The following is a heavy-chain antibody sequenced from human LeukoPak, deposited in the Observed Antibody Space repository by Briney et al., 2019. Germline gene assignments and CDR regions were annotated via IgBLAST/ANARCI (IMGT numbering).Heavy chain of an antibody. D-gene: IGHD5-12*01. CDR1: GGSFSGYY. V-gene: IGHV4-34*01. J-gene: IGHJ3*02. CDR2: INHSGST. CDR3: ARGVSSGYDLEAFDI. Sequence: SETLSLTCAVYGGSFSGYYWSWIRQPPGKGLEWIGEINHSGSTNYNPSLKSRVTISVDTSKNQFSLKLSSVTAADTAVYYCARGVSSGYDLEAFDIWGQGTMVTVSS.